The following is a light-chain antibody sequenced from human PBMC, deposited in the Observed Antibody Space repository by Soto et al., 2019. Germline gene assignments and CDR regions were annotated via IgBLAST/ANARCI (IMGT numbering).Light chain of an antibody. CDR3: SSYTSSSTSYV. CDR1: SSDVDGYNY. V-gene: IGLV2-14*01. CDR2: DVS. J-gene: IGLJ1*01. Sequence: QSALTQPDSVSGSPGQSITISCTGTSSDVDGYNYVSWYQQHPGKAPKLMIYDVSNRPSGVSNRFSGSKSGNTASLTISGLQAEDEADYYCSSYTSSSTSYVFGTGTKVTVL.